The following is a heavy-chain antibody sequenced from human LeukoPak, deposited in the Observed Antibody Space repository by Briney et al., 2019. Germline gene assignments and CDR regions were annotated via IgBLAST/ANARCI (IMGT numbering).Heavy chain of an antibody. CDR1: GGSISSNSYY. Sequence: SETLSLTCTVSGGSISSNSYYWGWIRQPPWKGLEWIGSIYYSGSMYHSPSLKSRVTISVDTSKNHFSLKLNSVTAADTAIYYCARRYYYDSSGYYYFFDYWGQGTLVTVSS. CDR2: IYYSGSM. D-gene: IGHD3-22*01. CDR3: ARRYYYDSSGYYYFFDY. V-gene: IGHV4-39*01. J-gene: IGHJ4*02.